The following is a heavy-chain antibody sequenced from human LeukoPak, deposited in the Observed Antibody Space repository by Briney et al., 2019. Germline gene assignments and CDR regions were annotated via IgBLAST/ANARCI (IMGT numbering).Heavy chain of an antibody. J-gene: IGHJ3*02. Sequence: SQTLSLTCTVSGGSISSGGYYWSWIRQHPGKGLEWIGYIYYSGSTYYNPSLKSRVTISVDTSKNQFSLKLSSVTAAGTAVYYCAREFTGYPPAAFDIWGQGTMVTVSS. CDR3: AREFTGYPPAAFDI. V-gene: IGHV4-31*03. CDR2: IYYSGST. CDR1: GGSISSGGYY. D-gene: IGHD5-12*01.